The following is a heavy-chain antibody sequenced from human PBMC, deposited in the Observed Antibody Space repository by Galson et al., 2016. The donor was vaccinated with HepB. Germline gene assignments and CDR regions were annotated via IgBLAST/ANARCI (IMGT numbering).Heavy chain of an antibody. CDR1: GFAFGTYG. CDR3: VRFAYPISQGGVFDY. J-gene: IGHJ4*02. V-gene: IGHV3-33*08. CDR2: ICDSVDDT. D-gene: IGHD3-16*01. Sequence: SLRLSCAASGFAFGTYGMHWVRQTPGKGLEWVAGICDSVDDTFYGDSVKGRFTISRDNSESKVFLQMNSLRPEGTAVYYCVRFAYPISQGGVFDYWGQGTLVTVAS.